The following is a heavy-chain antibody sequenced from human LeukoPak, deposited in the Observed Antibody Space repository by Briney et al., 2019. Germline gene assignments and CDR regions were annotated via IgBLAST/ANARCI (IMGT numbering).Heavy chain of an antibody. J-gene: IGHJ4*01. CDR1: GGSIRSYY. CDR2: IYYSGST. V-gene: IGHV4-59*08. D-gene: IGHD4-17*01. Sequence: SETLSLTCTVSGGSIRSYYWSWIRQPPGKGLEWIGYIYYSGSTYYNPSLKSRVTISVDTSKNQFSLKLTSVTAADTAVYYCARAPGTTFDYWGHGNMVTVSS. CDR3: ARAPGTTFDY.